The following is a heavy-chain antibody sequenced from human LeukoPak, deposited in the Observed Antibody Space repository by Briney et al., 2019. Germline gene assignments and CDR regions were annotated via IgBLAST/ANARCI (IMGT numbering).Heavy chain of an antibody. Sequence: GSLRLSCAASGFTFSSYAMSWVRQAPGKGLEWVSGISGSGGTTYYADSVKGRFTISRDNSKNTLYLQMNSLRAEDTAVYYCAKEDYYDSSGYHPPDYWGQGTLVTVSS. CDR1: GFTFSSYA. J-gene: IGHJ4*02. CDR3: AKEDYYDSSGYHPPDY. V-gene: IGHV3-23*01. D-gene: IGHD3-22*01. CDR2: ISGSGGTT.